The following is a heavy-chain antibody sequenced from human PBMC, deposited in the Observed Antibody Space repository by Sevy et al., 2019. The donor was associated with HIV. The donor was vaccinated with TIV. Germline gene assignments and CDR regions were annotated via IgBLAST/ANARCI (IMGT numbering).Heavy chain of an antibody. V-gene: IGHV3-64D*06. CDR2: ISSNGGST. CDR1: GFTFSSYA. Sequence: GGSLRLSCSASGFTFSSYAMHWVRQAPGKGLEYVSAISSNGGSTYYADSVKGRFTISRDNSKNTLYLQMSSLRAGGTAVYYCVKDSTSAREFRMWDYYYYYMDVWGKGTTVTVSS. D-gene: IGHD3-10*01. CDR3: VKDSTSAREFRMWDYYYYYMDV. J-gene: IGHJ6*03.